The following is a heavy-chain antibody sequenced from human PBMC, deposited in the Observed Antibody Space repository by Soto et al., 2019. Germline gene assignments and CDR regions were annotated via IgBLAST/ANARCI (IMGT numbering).Heavy chain of an antibody. CDR1: GFIFSGYA. D-gene: IGHD2-15*01. Sequence: PGGSLRLSCVGSGFIFSGYAIHWVRQAPGKGLEWVAVISSDGSDKYYADSVKGRFTISRDNSKNTLFLQMSSLRDEDTAIYYCTKVLPFCRGGNCYSGAFDYWGQGTLVTVSS. J-gene: IGHJ4*02. CDR2: ISSDGSDK. CDR3: TKVLPFCRGGNCYSGAFDY. V-gene: IGHV3-30*18.